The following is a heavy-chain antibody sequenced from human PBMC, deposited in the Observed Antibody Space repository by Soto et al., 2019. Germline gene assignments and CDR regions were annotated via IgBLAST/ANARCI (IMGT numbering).Heavy chain of an antibody. D-gene: IGHD5-18*01. V-gene: IGHV1-18*01. J-gene: IGHJ6*02. CDR1: GYDYVTYA. Sequence: QAQLVQSGAEVKKPGASVNVSCKASGYDYVTYAITWVRQRPGQGLEWMGWISTLNGNTNYAQNFQGRVTMTTDTSTRIVHLELRSLRSDDTAVYYCARRVQVWLPDYYGMDVWGQGPTVTVSS. CDR2: ISTLNGNT. CDR3: ARRVQVWLPDYYGMDV.